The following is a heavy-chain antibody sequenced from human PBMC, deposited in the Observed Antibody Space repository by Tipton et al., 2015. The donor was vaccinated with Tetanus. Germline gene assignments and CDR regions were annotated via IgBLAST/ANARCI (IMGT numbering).Heavy chain of an antibody. D-gene: IGHD3-22*01. J-gene: IGHJ6*03. V-gene: IGHV4-59*08. CDR2: IDYFGTT. CDR1: GGYISTYH. Sequence: TLSLTCTVSGGYISTYHWNWIRQSPGEGLEWIGYIDYFGTTKYNPSLKSRVAMSVDTSKNQLSLKLNSMTAADTAVYYCARVGYYYYYMDVWGKGTTVTVSS. CDR3: ARVGYYYYYMDV.